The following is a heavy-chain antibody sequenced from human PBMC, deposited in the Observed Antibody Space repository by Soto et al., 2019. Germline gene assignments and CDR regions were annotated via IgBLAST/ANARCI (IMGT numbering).Heavy chain of an antibody. CDR1: GYSFTSYW. V-gene: IGHV5-51*01. D-gene: IGHD2-2*01. J-gene: IGHJ6*02. Sequence: PGESQKISCKGSGYSFTSYWIGWVRQMPGKGLEWMGIIYPGDSDTRYSPSFQGQVTISADKSISTAYLQWSSLKASDTAMYYCARVGMVDIVVVPPSYGMDVWGQGTTVTVSS. CDR3: ARVGMVDIVVVPPSYGMDV. CDR2: IYPGDSDT.